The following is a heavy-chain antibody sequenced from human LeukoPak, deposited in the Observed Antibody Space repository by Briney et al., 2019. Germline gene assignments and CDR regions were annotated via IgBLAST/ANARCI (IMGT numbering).Heavy chain of an antibody. CDR1: GFTFSSSA. D-gene: IGHD1-1*01. CDR2: ISYDGTTK. CDR3: ARRQLALDY. V-gene: IGHV3-30*04. J-gene: IGHJ4*02. Sequence: PGGSLRLSCAASGFTFSSSAMHWVRQAPGKGLEWVSVISYDGTTKYYTDSVKGRFTISRDNSNNTLYLQMNSLRAEDTAVYYRARRQLALDYWGQGTLVTVSS.